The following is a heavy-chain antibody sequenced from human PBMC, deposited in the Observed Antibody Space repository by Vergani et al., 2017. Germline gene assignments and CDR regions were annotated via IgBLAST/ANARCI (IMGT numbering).Heavy chain of an antibody. D-gene: IGHD3-3*01. J-gene: IGHJ5*02. CDR2: IYYSGST. Sequence: QVQLQESGPGLVKPSQTLSLTCTVSGGSISSGDYYWSWIRQPPGKGLEWIGYIYYSGSTNYNPSLKSRVTISVDTSKNQFSLKLSSVTAADTAVYYCAGVERGYWSGRWFDPWGQGTLVTVSS. V-gene: IGHV4-30-4*01. CDR1: GGSISSGDYY. CDR3: AGVERGYWSGRWFDP.